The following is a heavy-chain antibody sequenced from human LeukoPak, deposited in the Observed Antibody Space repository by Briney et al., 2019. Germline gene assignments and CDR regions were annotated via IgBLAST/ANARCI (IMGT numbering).Heavy chain of an antibody. CDR3: AKGAQGGVTSLYYYYHMDV. CDR1: GFTFDDYA. CDR2: ISWNSGSI. V-gene: IGHV3-9*01. D-gene: IGHD4-23*01. Sequence: PGRSLRLSCAASGFTFDDYAMHWVRQAPGKGLEWVSGISWNSGSIGYVDSVKGRFTISRDNAKNSLYLQMNSLRAEDTALYYCAKGAQGGVTSLYYYYHMDVWGKGTTVTVSS. J-gene: IGHJ6*03.